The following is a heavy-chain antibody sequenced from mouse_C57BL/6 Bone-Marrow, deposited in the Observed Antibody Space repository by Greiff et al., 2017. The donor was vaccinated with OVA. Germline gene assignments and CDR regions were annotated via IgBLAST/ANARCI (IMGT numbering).Heavy chain of an antibody. V-gene: IGHV1-64*01. CDR3: ARRTGGY. D-gene: IGHD4-1*01. CDR2: IHPNSGST. CDR1: GYTFTSYW. Sequence: QVPLQHPGAELVKPGASVPLSCKASGYTFTSYWLPLVKQRPGQGLEWIGMIHPNSGSTNYNEKFKSKATLTVDKASSTAYRQRSSLTSEDSAVYYCARRTGGYWGKGTTLTVSS. J-gene: IGHJ2*01.